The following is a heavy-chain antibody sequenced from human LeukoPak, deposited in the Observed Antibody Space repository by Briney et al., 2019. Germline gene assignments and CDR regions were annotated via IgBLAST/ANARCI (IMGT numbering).Heavy chain of an antibody. D-gene: IGHD6-19*01. CDR1: GFTFGSYA. CDR2: ISGSGGRT. CDR3: AKDPRSSGWYGYYFDY. Sequence: GGSLRLSCAASGFTFGSYAMSWVRQAPGQGLEWVSAISGSGGRTYYADSVKGRFTISRDNSKNTLYLQMNSLRAEDTAVYYCAKDPRSSGWYGYYFDYWGQGTLVTVSS. V-gene: IGHV3-23*01. J-gene: IGHJ4*02.